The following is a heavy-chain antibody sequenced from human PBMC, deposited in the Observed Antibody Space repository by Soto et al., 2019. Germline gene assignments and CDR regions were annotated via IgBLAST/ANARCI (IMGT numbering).Heavy chain of an antibody. CDR2: ISHTDRLT. CDR1: GFTFSYYE. Sequence: EVQLAESGGDLVQPGGSLRLSCVGSGFTFSYYEMNWVRQAPGKGLERVAFISHTDRLTHYPDSVKGRFTISRDNAQNSVYLEMTSLRVEDTGVYYCARDTGRASADLWGQGTLVTVSS. J-gene: IGHJ5*02. V-gene: IGHV3-48*03. D-gene: IGHD6-13*01. CDR3: ARDTGRASADL.